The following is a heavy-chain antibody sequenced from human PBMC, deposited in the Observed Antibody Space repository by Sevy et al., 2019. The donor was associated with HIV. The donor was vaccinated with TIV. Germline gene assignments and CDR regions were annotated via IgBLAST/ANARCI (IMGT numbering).Heavy chain of an antibody. Sequence: SETLSLTCTVSGGSISSYYWSWIRQPPGKGLEWIGYIYYSGSTNYNPSLKSRVTISVDTSKTQFSLKLSSVTAADTAVYYCARGQYSSSRGAYYFDYWGQGTLVTVSS. CDR3: ARGQYSSSRGAYYFDY. V-gene: IGHV4-59*01. D-gene: IGHD6-6*01. CDR1: GGSISSYY. J-gene: IGHJ4*02. CDR2: IYYSGST.